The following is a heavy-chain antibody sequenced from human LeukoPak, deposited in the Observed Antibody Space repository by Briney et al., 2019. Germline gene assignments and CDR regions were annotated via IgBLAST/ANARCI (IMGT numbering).Heavy chain of an antibody. CDR3: AREDYYGSESYMRYFYYYDMDV. CDR2: ISSSDSLK. D-gene: IGHD3-10*01. Sequence: PGGSLRLSCAASGFTFSSYGMNWVRQAPGEGLEWVSYISSSDSLKYYADSVKGRFTISRDNAKNSLYLQMNSLRAEDTAVYYCAREDYYGSESYMRYFYYYDMDVWGKGTTVTVSS. CDR1: GFTFSSYG. V-gene: IGHV3-48*03. J-gene: IGHJ6*04.